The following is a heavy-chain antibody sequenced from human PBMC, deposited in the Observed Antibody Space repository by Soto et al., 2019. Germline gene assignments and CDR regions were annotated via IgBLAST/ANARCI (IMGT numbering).Heavy chain of an antibody. CDR1: GGSISSYY. CDR2: IYYSGST. J-gene: IGHJ3*02. V-gene: IGHV4-59*01. D-gene: IGHD6-6*01. CDR3: ARVRRGIAARRAFDI. Sequence: PSETLSLTCTVYGGSISSYYWSWIRQPPGKGLEWIGYIYYSGSTNYNPSLKSRVTISVDTSKNQFSLKLSSVTAADTAVYYCARVRRGIAARRAFDIWGQATMVTVSS.